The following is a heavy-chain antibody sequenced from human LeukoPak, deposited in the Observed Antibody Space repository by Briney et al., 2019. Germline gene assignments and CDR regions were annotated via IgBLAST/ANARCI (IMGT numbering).Heavy chain of an antibody. CDR1: GGSISSGGYS. CDR3: ARVISSPDGSGLFDY. J-gene: IGHJ4*02. Sequence: SETLSLTCAVSGGSISSGGYSWSWIRQPPGKGLEWIGYIYHSGSTYYNPSLKSRVTISVDRSKNQFSLELSSVTAADTAVYYCARVISSPDGSGLFDYWGQGTLVTVSS. CDR2: IYHSGST. V-gene: IGHV4-30-2*01. D-gene: IGHD3-10*01.